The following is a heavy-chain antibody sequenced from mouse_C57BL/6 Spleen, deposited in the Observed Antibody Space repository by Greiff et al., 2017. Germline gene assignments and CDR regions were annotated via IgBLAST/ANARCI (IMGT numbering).Heavy chain of an antibody. CDR1: GFSLTSYG. V-gene: IGHV2-2*01. Sequence: VKLVESGPGLVQPSQSLSITCTVSGFSLTSYGVHRVRQSPGKGLEWLGVIWSGGSTDYNAAFISRLSISKDNSKSQVFFKMNSLQADDTAIYYCANTIYYDYDNWYFDVWGTGTTVTVSS. CDR2: IWSGGST. J-gene: IGHJ1*03. CDR3: ANTIYYDYDNWYFDV. D-gene: IGHD2-4*01.